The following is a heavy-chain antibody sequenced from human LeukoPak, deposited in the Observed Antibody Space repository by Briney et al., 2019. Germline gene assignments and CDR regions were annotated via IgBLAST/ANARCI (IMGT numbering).Heavy chain of an antibody. J-gene: IGHJ4*02. D-gene: IGHD6-13*01. CDR2: INPNSGGT. CDR3: ARDVEASTWGLGNY. CDR1: GYTFTGYY. Sequence: ASVKVSCKTSGYTFTGYYMHWVRQAPGQGLEWMGRINPNSGGTNYAQKFQGRVTVTSDTSISTAYMELNNLRCDDTAVYYCARDVEASTWGLGNYWGQGTLVTVSS. V-gene: IGHV1-2*06.